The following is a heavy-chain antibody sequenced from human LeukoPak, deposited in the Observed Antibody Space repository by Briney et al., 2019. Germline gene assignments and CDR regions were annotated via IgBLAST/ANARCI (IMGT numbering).Heavy chain of an antibody. D-gene: IGHD3-22*01. CDR2: INPSGGST. Sequence: GASVKVSCKASGYTFTSYYMHWARQAPGQGLEWMGIINPSGGSTSYAQKFQGRVTMTRDTSTSTVYMELSSLRSEDTAVYYCARAYYHDSSNYYFPVDYWGQGTLVTVSS. CDR3: ARAYYHDSSNYYFPVDY. CDR1: GYTFTSYY. V-gene: IGHV1-46*01. J-gene: IGHJ4*02.